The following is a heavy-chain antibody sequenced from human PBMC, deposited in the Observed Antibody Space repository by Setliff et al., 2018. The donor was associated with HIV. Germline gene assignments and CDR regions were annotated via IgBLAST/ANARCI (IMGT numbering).Heavy chain of an antibody. CDR2: VYSTGSI. D-gene: IGHD1-1*01. V-gene: IGHV4-59*01. J-gene: IGHJ4*02. Sequence: PSETLSLTCTVSDGSMSRFYWTWIRQPPGKGLEWIGFVYSTGSINYSPSFRGRLTISLDTSENQFSLHLTSVTAADTAVYYCARAEGDAYNSLPYFDSWGPGALVTVSS. CDR1: DGSMSRFY. CDR3: ARAEGDAYNSLPYFDS.